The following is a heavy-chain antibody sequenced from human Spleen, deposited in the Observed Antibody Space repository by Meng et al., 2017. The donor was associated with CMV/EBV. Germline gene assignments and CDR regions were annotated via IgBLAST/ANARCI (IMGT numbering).Heavy chain of an antibody. V-gene: IGHV1-18*01. CDR2: ISAYNGNT. J-gene: IGHJ4*02. D-gene: IGHD5-12*01. CDR1: GYTFTSYG. CDR3: ARTYSGYDRFDY. Sequence: QVQLAQAGADVKKPGSSVKVSCKASGYTFTSYGISWVRQAPGQGLEWMGWISAYNGNTNYAQKLQGRVTMTTDTSTSTAYMELRSLRSDDTAVYYCARTYSGYDRFDYWGQGTLVTVSS.